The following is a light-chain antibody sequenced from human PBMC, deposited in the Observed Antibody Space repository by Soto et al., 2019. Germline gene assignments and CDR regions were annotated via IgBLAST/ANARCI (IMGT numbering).Light chain of an antibody. V-gene: IGKV1-5*03. J-gene: IGKJ2*01. Sequence: DIQMTQSPSTLSASVGDRVTITCRASQSISSWLAWYQQKPGKAPQVLIYKASTLESGVPSRFSGSESGTEFTLTISSLQPDDFATYYCQQYNNYPYTFGQGTKLEIK. CDR2: KAS. CDR3: QQYNNYPYT. CDR1: QSISSW.